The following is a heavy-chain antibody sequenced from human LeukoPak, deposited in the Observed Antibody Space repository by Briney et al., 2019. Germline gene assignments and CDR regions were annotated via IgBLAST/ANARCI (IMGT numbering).Heavy chain of an antibody. Sequence: GSLRLSCAASGFIFSSYEMQRVRQLPGKRQEWISYIGGSCATIHYADSVKGRFTVSRDNDKRSLFLQMNSLRAEDTAVYHCVRDMGYCSGGSCYGRRYFDAWGQGTLVTVSS. CDR2: IGGSCATI. V-gene: IGHV3-48*03. CDR1: GFIFSSYE. D-gene: IGHD2-15*01. CDR3: VRDMGYCSGGSCYGRRYFDA. J-gene: IGHJ4*03.